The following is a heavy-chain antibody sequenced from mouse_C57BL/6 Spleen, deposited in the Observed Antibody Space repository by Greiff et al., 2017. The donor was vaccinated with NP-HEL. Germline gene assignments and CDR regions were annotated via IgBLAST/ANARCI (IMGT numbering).Heavy chain of an antibody. CDR3: ARERFYYYAMDY. V-gene: IGHV5-4*01. CDR1: GFTFSSYA. J-gene: IGHJ4*01. CDR2: ISDGGSYT. Sequence: EVKLMESGGGLVKPGGSLKLSCAASGFTFSSYAMSWVRQTPEKRLEWVATISDGGSYTYYPDNVKGRFTISRDNAKNNLYLQMSHLKSEDTAMYYCARERFYYYAMDYWGQGTSVTVSS.